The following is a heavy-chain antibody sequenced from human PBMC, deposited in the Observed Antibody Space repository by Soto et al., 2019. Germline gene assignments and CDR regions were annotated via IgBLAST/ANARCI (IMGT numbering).Heavy chain of an antibody. Sequence: PSETLSLTCTVSGGSISSSSYYWGWIRQPPGKGLEWIGSIYYSGSTYYNPSLKSRVTISVDTSKNQFSLKLSSVTAADTAVYYCARLSVWGVADTRDLFDYWGQGTLVPVSS. CDR3: ARLSVWGVADTRDLFDY. D-gene: IGHD3-16*01. V-gene: IGHV4-39*01. CDR1: GGSISSSSYY. J-gene: IGHJ4*02. CDR2: IYYSGST.